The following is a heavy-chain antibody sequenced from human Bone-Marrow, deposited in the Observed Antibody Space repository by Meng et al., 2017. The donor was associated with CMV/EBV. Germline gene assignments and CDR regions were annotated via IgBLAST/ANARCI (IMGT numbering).Heavy chain of an antibody. CDR1: GYTFTSYG. V-gene: IGHV1-18*01. J-gene: IGHJ5*02. Sequence: ASVKVSGKASGYTFTSYGISWVRQAPGQGLEWMGWISAYNGNTNYAQKLQGRVTMTTDTSTSTAYMELRSLRSDDTAVYYCARSYCSSTSCYWSDWFDPWGQGTLVTVSS. D-gene: IGHD2-2*01. CDR2: ISAYNGNT. CDR3: ARSYCSSTSCYWSDWFDP.